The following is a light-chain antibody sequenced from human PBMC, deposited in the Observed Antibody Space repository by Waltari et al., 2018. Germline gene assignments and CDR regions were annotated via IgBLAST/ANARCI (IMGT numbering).Light chain of an antibody. CDR2: VVS. Sequence: QSALTQPASVSGSPGQSITISCTGTSSDVGAYNYVSWYQQHPGKAPKLMFYVVSIRPSGVSTRFSGSKSGNTASLTISGLQAEDEADYYCTSYSASTLGVFGTGTKVTVL. CDR1: SSDVGAYNY. V-gene: IGLV2-14*01. J-gene: IGLJ1*01. CDR3: TSYSASTLGV.